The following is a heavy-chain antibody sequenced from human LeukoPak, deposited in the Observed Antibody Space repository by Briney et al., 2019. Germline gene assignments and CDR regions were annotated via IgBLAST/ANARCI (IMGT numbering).Heavy chain of an antibody. CDR3: AKDRTAAGDYEDY. V-gene: IGHV3-30*02. D-gene: IGHD6-13*01. Sequence: GGSLRLSCVASGFTFRSYVMHWVRQAPGKGLEWVACIRYDRSNKYYADSVKGRFTISRDNPKNTLYLQMNSLRAGDTAVYYCAKDRTAAGDYEDYWGQGTLVTVSS. CDR1: GFTFRSYV. J-gene: IGHJ4*02. CDR2: IRYDRSNK.